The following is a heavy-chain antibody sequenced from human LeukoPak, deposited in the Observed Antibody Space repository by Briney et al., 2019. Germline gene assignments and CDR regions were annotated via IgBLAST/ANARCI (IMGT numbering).Heavy chain of an antibody. CDR2: ISGSGGYT. CDR3: AKVVAAPGHDY. V-gene: IGHV3-23*01. Sequence: GGSLRLSCAASGFTFSSYAMSWVRQAPGKGLEWVSTISGSGGYTYYADSVKGRFTISRDNSKNTLYLQVNSLRAEDTAVYYCAKVVAAPGHDYWGQGTLVTVSS. D-gene: IGHD6-13*01. CDR1: GFTFSSYA. J-gene: IGHJ4*02.